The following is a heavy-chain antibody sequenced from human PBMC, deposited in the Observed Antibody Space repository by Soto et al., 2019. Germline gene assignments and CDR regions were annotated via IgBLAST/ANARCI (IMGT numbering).Heavy chain of an antibody. V-gene: IGHV4-31*03. CDR3: ARGSFSSSSSWFDP. J-gene: IGHJ5*02. Sequence: TLSLTCTVSGGSISSDANFWLWILQLPGRGREWFGYISSTGRSYYTPSLNTRLTISLDPSKNLFSLRLSAVTAADTAVYFCARGSFSSSSSWFDPWGEGILVTVS. CDR1: GGSISSDANF. D-gene: IGHD6-6*01. CDR2: ISSTGRS.